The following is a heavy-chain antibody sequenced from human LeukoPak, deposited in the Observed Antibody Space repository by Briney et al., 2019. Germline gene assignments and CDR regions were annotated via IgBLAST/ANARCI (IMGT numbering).Heavy chain of an antibody. V-gene: IGHV1-2*02. CDR1: GYTFTGYY. CDR2: INPSSGGT. Sequence: GASVKVSCKASGYTFTGYYMHWVRQAPGQGLEWMGWINPSSGGTNYAQKFQGRATMTRDTSISTAYMELSRLRSDDTAVYYCARYEQQLETLDYWGQGTLVTVSS. CDR3: ARYEQQLETLDY. J-gene: IGHJ4*02. D-gene: IGHD6-13*01.